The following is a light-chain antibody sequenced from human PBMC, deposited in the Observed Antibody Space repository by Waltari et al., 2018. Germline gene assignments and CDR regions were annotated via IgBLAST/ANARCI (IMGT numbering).Light chain of an antibody. J-gene: IGKJ1*01. CDR2: GTS. Sequence: VVMSPSPAPLSMSPGVRATPPCSASQSVSGLVAWYQHNVGRAPRLLMFGTSSRATGVPGIFSGSGSGTEFTLTITNLRSEDFAVYYCQQYYQWPWTFGQGTKVEIK. CDR3: QQYYQWPWT. CDR1: QSVSGL. V-gene: IGKV3-15*01.